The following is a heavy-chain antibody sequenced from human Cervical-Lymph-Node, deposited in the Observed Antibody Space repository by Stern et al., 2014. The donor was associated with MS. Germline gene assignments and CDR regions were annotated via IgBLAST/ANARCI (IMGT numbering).Heavy chain of an antibody. D-gene: IGHD3-10*02. J-gene: IGHJ4*02. V-gene: IGHV1-69*01. CDR1: GGSFSNYA. CDR2: ISPMVGTA. Sequence: VQLVESGAEVKKPGSSVTVSCKASGGSFSNYAMNWVRQAPGQGLEWVGAISPMVGTANFAQRFQGRVTITADESTTTVYLELRTLRSEDTAVYYCAREDRPMLPVFAYWGQGTLVTVSS. CDR3: AREDRPMLPVFAY.